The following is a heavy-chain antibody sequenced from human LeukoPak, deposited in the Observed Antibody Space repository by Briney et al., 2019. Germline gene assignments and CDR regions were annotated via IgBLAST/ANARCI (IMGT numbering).Heavy chain of an antibody. J-gene: IGHJ6*02. D-gene: IGHD2-15*01. CDR3: ARLGYCSGGSCLYYYYGMDV. V-gene: IGHV1-46*01. CDR1: GYTFTNNG. CDR2: INPSGGST. Sequence: ASVKVSCKASGYTFTNNGINWVRQAAGQGLEWMGIINPSGGSTSYAQKFQGRVSMTRDTSTSTVYMELSSLRSEDTAVYYCARLGYCSGGSCLYYYYGMDVWGQGTTVTVSS.